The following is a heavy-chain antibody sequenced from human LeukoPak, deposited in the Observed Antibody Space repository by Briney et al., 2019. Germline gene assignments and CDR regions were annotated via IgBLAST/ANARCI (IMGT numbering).Heavy chain of an antibody. CDR1: GGSISSSSYY. J-gene: IGHJ3*02. Sequence: SETLSLTCTVSGGSISSSSYYWGWIRQPPGKGLEWIGSIYYSGSTYYNPSLKSRVTISVDTSKNQFSLKLSSVTAADTAVYSCARDKPTLGYCSGDICYSGAFDIWGQGTMVTVSS. CDR3: ARDKPTLGYCSGDICYSGAFDI. CDR2: IYYSGST. V-gene: IGHV4-39*07. D-gene: IGHD2-15*01.